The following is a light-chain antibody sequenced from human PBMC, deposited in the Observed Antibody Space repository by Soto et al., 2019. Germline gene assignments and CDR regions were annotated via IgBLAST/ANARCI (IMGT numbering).Light chain of an antibody. CDR2: DAS. V-gene: IGKV3-11*01. CDR1: QGVSSN. Sequence: EIVLTQSPATLSLSPGERATLSCRASQGVSSNLAWYQQKPGQAPRLLIYDASSRATGIPARFSGSGSGTDFTLTISSLKPEDFAVYFCQQRSNWPTFGGGTKVEN. J-gene: IGKJ4*01. CDR3: QQRSNWPT.